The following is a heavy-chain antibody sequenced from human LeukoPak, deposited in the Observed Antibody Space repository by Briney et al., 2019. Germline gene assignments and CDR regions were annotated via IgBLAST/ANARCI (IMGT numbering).Heavy chain of an antibody. CDR1: GYSFTSYW. Sequence: GESLKISCKGSGYSFTSYWIGWVRQMPGKGLEWMGIIYPGDSDTRYSPSFQGQVTISADKSISTAYLQWSSLKASDTAMYYCARHRPPVDIAMVTDYWGQGTLVTVSS. CDR2: IYPGDSDT. J-gene: IGHJ4*02. V-gene: IGHV5-51*01. CDR3: ARHRPPVDIAMVTDY. D-gene: IGHD5-18*01.